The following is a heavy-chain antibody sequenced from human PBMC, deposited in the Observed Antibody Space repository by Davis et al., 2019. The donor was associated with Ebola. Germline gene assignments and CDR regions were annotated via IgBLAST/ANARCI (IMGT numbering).Heavy chain of an antibody. D-gene: IGHD6-13*01. CDR3: AKDGLFIDSSWFFGY. CDR1: GFTFSSYS. J-gene: IGHJ4*02. V-gene: IGHV3-21*04. Sequence: GGSLRLSCAASGFTFSSYSMNWVRQAPGKGPEWVSSISSSASYKNYADSVKGRFTISRDNSKNTLYLQMNSLRAEDTAVYYCAKDGLFIDSSWFFGYWGQGTLVTVSS. CDR2: ISSSASYK.